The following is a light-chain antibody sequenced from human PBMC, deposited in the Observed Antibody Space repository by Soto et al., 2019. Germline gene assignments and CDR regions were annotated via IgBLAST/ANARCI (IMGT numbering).Light chain of an antibody. CDR1: QSVSSN. J-gene: IGKJ2*01. CDR2: GAS. V-gene: IGKV3-15*01. Sequence: EIVMTQSPATLSVSPGERATLSCRASQSVSSNLAWHQQKPGQAPRLLIYGASARATGIPARFSGSGSGTEFTLTISSLQAADFAIYYCQQYNNWPPGTFGQGTKLEIK. CDR3: QQYNNWPPGT.